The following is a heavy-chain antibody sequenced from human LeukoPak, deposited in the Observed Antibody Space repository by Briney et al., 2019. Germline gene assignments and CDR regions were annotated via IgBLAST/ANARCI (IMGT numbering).Heavy chain of an antibody. CDR2: MNPNSGNT. CDR1: GYTFTSYD. D-gene: IGHD6-13*01. Sequence: ASVKVSCKASGYTFTSYDINWVRQATGQGLEWMGWMNPNSGNTGYAQKFQGRVTMTRNTSISTAYMEPSSLRSEDTAVYYCARIGKRRAAAGTLYFGYWGQGTLVTVSS. V-gene: IGHV1-8*01. J-gene: IGHJ4*02. CDR3: ARIGKRRAAAGTLYFGY.